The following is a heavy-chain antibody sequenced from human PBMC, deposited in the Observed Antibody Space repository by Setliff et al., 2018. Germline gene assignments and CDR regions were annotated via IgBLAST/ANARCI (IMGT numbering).Heavy chain of an antibody. D-gene: IGHD3-10*01. CDR3: ARGITYYYHMDL. V-gene: IGHV6-1*01. J-gene: IGHJ6*03. CDR1: GDSVSTNGVA. CDR2: TFHLSTWNH. Sequence: SQTLSLTCAISGDSVSTNGVAWNWIRQSPSRGLEWLGGTFHLSTWNHQYALSVKNRITINPDTSKNQFSLKLISVTAADTAVYFCARGITYYYHMDLWGTGTTVTVS.